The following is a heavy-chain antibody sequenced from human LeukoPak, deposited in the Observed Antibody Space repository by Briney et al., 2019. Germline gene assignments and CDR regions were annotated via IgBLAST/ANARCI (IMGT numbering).Heavy chain of an antibody. Sequence: SSETLSLTCAVYGGSFRGYFWGWVRQTPGKGLEWLGEITHNGGTNYMPSLSGRVSVFQDVSKNQFSLKLSSVTAADTGVYYCARGNSGSHWGDHYFYMDVWGKGTTVIVSS. CDR1: GGSFRGYF. J-gene: IGHJ6*03. D-gene: IGHD1-26*01. V-gene: IGHV4-34*01. CDR3: ARGNSGSHWGDHYFYMDV. CDR2: ITHNGGT.